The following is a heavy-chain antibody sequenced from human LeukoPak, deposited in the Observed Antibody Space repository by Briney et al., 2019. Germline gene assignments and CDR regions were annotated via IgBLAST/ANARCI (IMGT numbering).Heavy chain of an antibody. CDR2: IKSKTYGGTT. V-gene: IGHV3-15*01. Sequence: GGSLRLSCAASGFTFSNAWMSWVRQAPGKGLEWVGRIKSKTYGGTTDYAATVKGRFTISRDDSKNTLYLQMNSLKTEDTAVYYCTTYSSSWWSDYWGQGTLVTVSS. CDR1: GFTFSNAW. CDR3: TTYSSSWWSDY. D-gene: IGHD6-13*01. J-gene: IGHJ4*02.